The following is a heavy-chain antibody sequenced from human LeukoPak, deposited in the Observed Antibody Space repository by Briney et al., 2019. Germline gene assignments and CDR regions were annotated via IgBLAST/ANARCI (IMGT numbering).Heavy chain of an antibody. CDR1: GFPFSSYG. CDR2: INRSGGST. V-gene: IGHV1-46*01. D-gene: IGHD3-22*01. J-gene: IGHJ4*02. Sequence: GGSLRLSCGASGFPFSSYGMHWVRQAPGQGLEWMGLINRSGGSTSDAQNFQSRVTMTRDRSTSTVYMELSSLRSEDTAVYYCARTYYYDSSGYYTFDYWGQGTLVTVSS. CDR3: ARTYYYDSSGYYTFDY.